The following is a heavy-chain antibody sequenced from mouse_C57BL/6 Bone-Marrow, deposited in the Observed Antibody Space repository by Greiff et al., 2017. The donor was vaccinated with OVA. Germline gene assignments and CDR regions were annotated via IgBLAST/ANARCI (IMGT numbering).Heavy chain of an antibody. CDR3: ARRLLGLRAYYYAMDY. V-gene: IGHV5-17*01. Sequence: EVKLMESGGGLVKPGGSLKLSCAASGFTFSDYGMHWVRQAPEKGLEWVAYISSGSSTIYYADTVKGRFTISRDNAKNTLFLQMTSLRSEDTAMYYCARRLLGLRAYYYAMDYWGQGTSVTVSS. D-gene: IGHD2-2*01. CDR2: ISSGSSTI. CDR1: GFTFSDYG. J-gene: IGHJ4*01.